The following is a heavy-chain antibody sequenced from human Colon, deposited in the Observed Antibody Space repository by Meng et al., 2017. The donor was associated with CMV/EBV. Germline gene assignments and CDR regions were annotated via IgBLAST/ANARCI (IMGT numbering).Heavy chain of an antibody. V-gene: IGHV3-21*01. CDR2: ISSRSNYI. CDR1: GLPFNSKT. CDR3: ARVAGWFDN. J-gene: IGHJ4*02. Sequence: RLSCTAAGLPFNSKTFSWVRQTPGKGLEWVSSISSRSNYIYYADSVKGRFTMSRDNAKNSLYLQMNGLRAEDTGVYYCARVAGWFDNWGQGTLVTVSS. D-gene: IGHD6-19*01.